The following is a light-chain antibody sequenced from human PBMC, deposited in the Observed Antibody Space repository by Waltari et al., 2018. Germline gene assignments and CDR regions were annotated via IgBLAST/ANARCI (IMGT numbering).Light chain of an antibody. Sequence: EIVLAQSPGTLSLSPGERATLSCRASQSVSRSLAWYQQKPGQAPRLRIYGTSIRATGIPDRVRGSGSGTDFSLTISRLESEDFAVYYCQHYVRLPATFGQGTKVEIK. CDR1: QSVSRS. V-gene: IGKV3-20*01. J-gene: IGKJ1*01. CDR2: GTS. CDR3: QHYVRLPAT.